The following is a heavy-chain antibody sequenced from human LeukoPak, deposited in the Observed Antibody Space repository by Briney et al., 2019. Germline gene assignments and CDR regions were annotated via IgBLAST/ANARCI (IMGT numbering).Heavy chain of an antibody. D-gene: IGHD3-10*01. J-gene: IGHJ5*02. CDR2: IYYTGNT. CDR3: ARSHYYGSGSYPGGWFDP. CDR1: GVSISSSNSY. Sequence: SETLSLTCTVSGVSISSSNSYWGRIRQPPGKGLEWIGSIYYTGNTYYNASLKSRVTISIDTSNNQISLRLSSVTAADTAVYYCARSHYYGSGSYPGGWFDPWGQGTLVTVSS. V-gene: IGHV4-39*01.